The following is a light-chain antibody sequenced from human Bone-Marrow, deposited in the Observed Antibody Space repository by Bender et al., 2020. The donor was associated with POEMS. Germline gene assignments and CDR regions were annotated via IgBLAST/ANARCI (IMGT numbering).Light chain of an antibody. Sequence: QSVLTQPPSVSGAPGQRVTISCTGSSSNIGAGYGVHWYQQLPGTAPKLLINDNNNRPSGVPDRFSGSKSGTSASLAITGLQAEDEADYYCQSYDSRLSGLYVFGTGTEVTVL. CDR3: QSYDSRLSGLYV. CDR1: SSNIGAGYG. J-gene: IGLJ1*01. CDR2: DNN. V-gene: IGLV1-40*01.